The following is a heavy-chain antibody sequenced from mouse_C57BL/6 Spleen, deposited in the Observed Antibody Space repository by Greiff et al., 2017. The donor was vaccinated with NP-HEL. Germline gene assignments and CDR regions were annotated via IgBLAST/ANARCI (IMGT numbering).Heavy chain of an antibody. CDR1: GYAFSSSW. CDR2: IYPGDGDT. D-gene: IGHD2-1*01. J-gene: IGHJ2*01. V-gene: IGHV1-82*01. Sequence: VQLQQSGPELVKPGASVKISCKASGYAFSSSWMNWVKQRPGKGLEWIGRIYPGDGDTNYNGKFKGKATLTADKSSSTAYMQLSSLSSEDSAVYFCADGTGNYDCDYWGQGTTLTVSS. CDR3: ADGTGNYDCDY.